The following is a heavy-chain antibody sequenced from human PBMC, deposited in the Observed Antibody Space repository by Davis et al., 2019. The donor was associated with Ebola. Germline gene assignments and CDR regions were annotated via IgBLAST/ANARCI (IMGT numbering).Heavy chain of an antibody. CDR3: ARGGRALTGTTLDY. Sequence: SVKVSCKASAGTFSSYAISWVRQAAGQGLEWMGGIIPIFGTANYAQKFQGRVTITADESTSTAYMELSSLRSEDTAVYYCARGGRALTGTTLDYWGQGTLVTVSS. D-gene: IGHD1-7*01. CDR2: IIPIFGTA. V-gene: IGHV1-69*13. J-gene: IGHJ4*02. CDR1: AGTFSSYA.